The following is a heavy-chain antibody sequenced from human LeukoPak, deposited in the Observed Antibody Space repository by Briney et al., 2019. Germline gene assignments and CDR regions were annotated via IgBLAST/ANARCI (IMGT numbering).Heavy chain of an antibody. V-gene: IGHV3-30*04. CDR1: GFTFSSYA. D-gene: IGHD3-3*01. Sequence: GGSLRLSCAASGFTFSSYAMSWVRQAPGKGLEWVAVIWYDGSNKYYADSVKGRFTISRDNSKNTLYLQMNSLRAEDTAVYYCARDSRITIFGVVIPDWFDPWGQGTLVTVSS. CDR2: IWYDGSNK. J-gene: IGHJ5*02. CDR3: ARDSRITIFGVVIPDWFDP.